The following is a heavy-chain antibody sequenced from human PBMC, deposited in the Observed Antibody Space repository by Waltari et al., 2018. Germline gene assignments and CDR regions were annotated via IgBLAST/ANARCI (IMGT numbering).Heavy chain of an antibody. J-gene: IGHJ4*02. CDR2: IYSSGTT. CDR3: ARDLGYSSSWGY. CDR1: GFTVGTTY. V-gene: IGHV3-53*01. Sequence: EVQLVESGGGLSPLGGSMRLSCAASGFTVGTTYMSWVRQAPGKGLEWVSLIYSSGTTYYADSVKGRFTISRDISKNTLYLQMNSLRAEDTAVYYCARDLGYSSSWGYWGQGTLVTVSS. D-gene: IGHD6-13*01.